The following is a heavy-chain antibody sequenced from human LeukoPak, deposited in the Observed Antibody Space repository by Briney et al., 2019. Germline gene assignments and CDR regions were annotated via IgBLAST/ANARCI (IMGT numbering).Heavy chain of an antibody. V-gene: IGHV3-7*01. D-gene: IGHD6-19*01. Sequence: GGSLRLSCAASEFTVSSNHMSWVRQAPGKGLEWVANIKQDGSDKYYVDSVKGRFTISRDNAKNSLFLQMDSLRAEDTAVYYCARDEWAGTVAYWGQGTLVTVSS. CDR1: EFTVSSNH. CDR2: IKQDGSDK. CDR3: ARDEWAGTVAY. J-gene: IGHJ4*02.